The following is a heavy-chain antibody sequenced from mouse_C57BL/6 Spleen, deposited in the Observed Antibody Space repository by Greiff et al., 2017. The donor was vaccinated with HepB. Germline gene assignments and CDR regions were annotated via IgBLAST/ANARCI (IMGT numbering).Heavy chain of an antibody. V-gene: IGHV1-81*01. Sequence: VQLQESGAELARPGASVKLSCKASGYTFTSYGISWVKQRTGQGLEWIGEIYPRSGNTYYNEKFKGKATLTADKSSSTAYMELRSLTSEDSAVYFCARSRGYAMDYWGQGTSVTVSS. CDR3: ARSRGYAMDY. J-gene: IGHJ4*01. CDR2: IYPRSGNT. CDR1: GYTFTSYG.